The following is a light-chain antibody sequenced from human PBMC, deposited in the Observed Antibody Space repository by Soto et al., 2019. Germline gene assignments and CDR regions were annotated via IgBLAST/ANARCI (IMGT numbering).Light chain of an antibody. V-gene: IGKV3-20*01. CDR2: GAS. Sequence: EIVLTQSPVTLSFSAGERSTLSCRSSQSVSSSYLAWYQQKPGQAPRLLIYGASSRATGIPDRFSGSGSGTDFTPTISRLEPEDFAVYYCQQYGSSRTFGQGTQVDI. J-gene: IGKJ1*01. CDR1: QSVSSSY. CDR3: QQYGSSRT.